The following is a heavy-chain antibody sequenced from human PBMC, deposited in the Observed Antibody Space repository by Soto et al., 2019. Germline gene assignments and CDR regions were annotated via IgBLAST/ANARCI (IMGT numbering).Heavy chain of an antibody. CDR3: AHSPEAFFGIYLQFYLDK. CDR2: IYWDDDR. J-gene: IGHJ4*02. V-gene: IGHV2-5*02. Sequence: QITLKESGPTLVKPTQTLTLTCDFSGFSLIKSGVAVGWIRQPPGKPLEWLALIYWDDDRRYNPSLATRLSSPNVTSKNQVVLTMTNVDPVATGTYYCAHSPEAFFGIYLQFYLDKWGPGTLVTVSS. D-gene: IGHD3-3*02. CDR1: GFSLIKSGVA.